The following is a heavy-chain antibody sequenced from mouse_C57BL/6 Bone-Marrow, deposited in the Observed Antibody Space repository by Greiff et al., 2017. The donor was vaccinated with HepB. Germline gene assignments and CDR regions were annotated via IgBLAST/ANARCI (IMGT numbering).Heavy chain of an antibody. CDR2: ISSGGDYI. CDR1: GFTFSSYA. CDR3: TMDPYYGSSFYAMDY. V-gene: IGHV5-9-1*02. J-gene: IGHJ4*01. D-gene: IGHD1-1*01. Sequence: EVKLVESGEGLVKPGGSLKLSCAASGFTFSSYAMSWVRQTPEKRLEWVAYISSGGDYIYYADTVKGRFTISRYNARNTLYLQMSSLKSEDTAMYYCTMDPYYGSSFYAMDYWGQGTSVTVSS.